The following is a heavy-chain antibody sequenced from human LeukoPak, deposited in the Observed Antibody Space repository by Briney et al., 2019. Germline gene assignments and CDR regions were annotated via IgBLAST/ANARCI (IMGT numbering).Heavy chain of an antibody. J-gene: IGHJ4*02. D-gene: IGHD3-16*02. CDR2: INHSGST. V-gene: IGHV4-34*01. Sequence: SETLSLTCAVYGGSFSGYYWSWIRQPPGKGLEWIGEINHSGSTNYNPSLKSRVTISVDTSKNQFSLKLSSVTAADTAVYYCARRVRGSYPFDYWGQGTLVTVSP. CDR1: GGSFSGYY. CDR3: ARRVRGSYPFDY.